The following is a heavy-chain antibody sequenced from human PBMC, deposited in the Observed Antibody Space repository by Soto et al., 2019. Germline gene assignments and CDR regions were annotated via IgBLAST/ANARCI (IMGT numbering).Heavy chain of an antibody. V-gene: IGHV4-59*11. CDR2: IFYSGSTTY. D-gene: IGHD6-19*01. CDR3: ARVGSSGWSPDY. J-gene: IGHJ4*02. CDR1: GGSISGHY. Sequence: SETLSLTCTVSGGSISGHYWIWIRQPPGEGMEWIGYIFYSGSTTYNNNPSLKSRVPISVDTSKNQFYLRLSSVTAADTAVYYCARVGSSGWSPDYWGQGTLVTVS.